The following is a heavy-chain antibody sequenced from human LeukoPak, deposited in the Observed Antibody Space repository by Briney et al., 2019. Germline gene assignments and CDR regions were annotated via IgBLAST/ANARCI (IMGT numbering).Heavy chain of an antibody. CDR1: GGSISSYY. V-gene: IGHV4-59*01. CDR2: IYYSGST. J-gene: IGHJ4*02. Sequence: SETLSLTCTASGGSISSYYWSWIRQPPGKGLEWIGYIYYSGSTNYNPSLKSRVTISVDTSKNQFSLKLSSVTAADTAVYYCARVCSLWFGEFSFDYWGQGTLVTVSS. CDR3: ARVCSLWFGEFSFDY. D-gene: IGHD3-10*01.